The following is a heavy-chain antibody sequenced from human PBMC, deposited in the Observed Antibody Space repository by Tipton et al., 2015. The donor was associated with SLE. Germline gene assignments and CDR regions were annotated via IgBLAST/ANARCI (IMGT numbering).Heavy chain of an antibody. CDR3: ARDIVERTFGLGDY. CDR2: IRSKTYGGKT. Sequence: SLRLSCTGSGFTFGDYAMSWVRQAPGKGLEWVGFIRSKTYGGKTEYAASVKGRFTISRDNAKNSLSLHMDTLTTEDTAVYYCARDIVERTFGLGDYWGQGTLVTVSS. V-gene: IGHV3-49*04. CDR1: GFTFGDYA. J-gene: IGHJ4*02. D-gene: IGHD3-16*01.